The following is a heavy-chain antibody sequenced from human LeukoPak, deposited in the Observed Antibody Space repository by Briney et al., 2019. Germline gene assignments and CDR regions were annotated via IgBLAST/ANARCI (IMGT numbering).Heavy chain of an antibody. CDR2: INHSGRT. CDR3: AQQRGEILEY. V-gene: IGHV4-39*07. CDR1: GGSISSSSYY. Sequence: SETLSLTCTDSGGSISSSSYYWGWIRQPPGKGLEWIGEINHSGRTNYNPSLKSRVTISVDTSKKQFSLRLTSMTAADTAVYYCAQQRGEILEYWGHGTLVTVSS. D-gene: IGHD1/OR15-1a*01. J-gene: IGHJ4*01.